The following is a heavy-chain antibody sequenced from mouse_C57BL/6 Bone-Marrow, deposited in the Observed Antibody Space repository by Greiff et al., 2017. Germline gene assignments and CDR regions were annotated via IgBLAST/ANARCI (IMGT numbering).Heavy chain of an antibody. V-gene: IGHV14-2*01. D-gene: IGHD1-1*01. Sequence: EVKLVESGAELVKPGASVKLSCTASGFNIQDYYMHWVQQRTEQGLAWIGRIDPEAGDTKYAPQFQGKATITADTSSNTAYLQLSSLTSEDTAVYYCAVPYYYGSSYYAMDYWGQGTSVTVAS. J-gene: IGHJ4*01. CDR2: IDPEAGDT. CDR1: GFNIQDYY. CDR3: AVPYYYGSSYYAMDY.